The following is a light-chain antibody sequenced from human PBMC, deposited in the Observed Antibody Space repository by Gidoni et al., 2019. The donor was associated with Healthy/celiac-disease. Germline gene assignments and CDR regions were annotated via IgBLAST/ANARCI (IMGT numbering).Light chain of an antibody. CDR3: QQYDSTRT. CDR2: AAS. CDR1: QRISSY. J-gene: IGKJ2*02. Sequence: PVNQAPTSLSASVGDRVTITWRGSQRISSYLNWYQQKPGKAPKLLLYAASSLQSGVPSRFSGSGSGTDFTFTISSLQPEDFATYYCQQYDSTRTFGHGTKLEIK. V-gene: IGKV1-39*01.